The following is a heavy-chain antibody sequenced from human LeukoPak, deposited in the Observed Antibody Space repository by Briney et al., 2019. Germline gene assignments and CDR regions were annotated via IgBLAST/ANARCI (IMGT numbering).Heavy chain of an antibody. CDR2: IYSGGST. D-gene: IGHD6-19*01. J-gene: IGHJ6*03. V-gene: IGHV3-53*01. Sequence: GGSLRLSCAASGFTVSFNYMSWVRQAPGKGLGWISVIYSGGSTYYADSVKGRFTISRDDSKNTLYLQMNSLRAEDTAIYYCARAQWRTYSYYYMDVWGKGPTVTVSS. CDR1: GFTVSFNY. CDR3: ARAQWRTYSYYYMDV.